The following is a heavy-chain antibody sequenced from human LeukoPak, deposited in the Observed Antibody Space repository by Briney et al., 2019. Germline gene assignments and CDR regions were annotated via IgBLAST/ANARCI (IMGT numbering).Heavy chain of an antibody. J-gene: IGHJ4*02. CDR2: INPSGGST. V-gene: IGHV1-46*01. CDR3: ARVLAAAGTGDY. D-gene: IGHD6-13*01. CDR1: GYTFTSYG. Sequence: ASVKVSCKASGYTFTSYGISWVRQAPGQGLEWMGIINPSGGSTSYAQKFQGRVTMTRDTSTSTVYMELSSLRSEDTAVYYCARVLAAAGTGDYWGQGTLVTVSS.